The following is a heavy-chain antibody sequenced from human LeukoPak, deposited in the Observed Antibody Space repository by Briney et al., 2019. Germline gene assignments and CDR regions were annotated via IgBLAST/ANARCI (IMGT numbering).Heavy chain of an antibody. J-gene: IGHJ4*02. CDR1: GFTFSDYY. V-gene: IGHV3-11*01. CDR3: ARELVAGTFDY. Sequence: KSGGSLRLSCAASGFTFSDYYMSWIRQAPGKGLEWVSDIGSSDNRIAYGDSVRGRFTISRDIAKNSLYLQVNMLRVEDTAVYYCARELVAGTFDYWGRGTLVTVSS. D-gene: IGHD1-7*01. CDR2: IGSSDNRI.